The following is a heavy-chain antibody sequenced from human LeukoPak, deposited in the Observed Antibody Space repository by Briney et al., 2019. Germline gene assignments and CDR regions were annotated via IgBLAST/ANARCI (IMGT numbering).Heavy chain of an antibody. CDR3: ATQGYSGYDDRGSFDS. D-gene: IGHD5-12*01. J-gene: IGHJ4*02. V-gene: IGHV4-59*12. Sequence: SETLSLTCTVSGGSISSYYWSWIRQPPGKGLEWIGYIYYSGSANYNPSLKSRVTISVDTSKNQFSLKLISVTAADTAVYYCATQGYSGYDDRGSFDSWGQGTLVTVSS. CDR1: GGSISSYY. CDR2: IYYSGSA.